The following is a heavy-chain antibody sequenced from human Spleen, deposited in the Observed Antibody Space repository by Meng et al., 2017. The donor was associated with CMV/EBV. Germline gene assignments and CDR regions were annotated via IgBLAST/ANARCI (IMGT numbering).Heavy chain of an antibody. CDR3: ASVLTPPAYCGGDFSDDAFDI. D-gene: IGHD2-21*01. Sequence: GGSLRLFCAASGFTCSSHWMPWVRQAPGKGLVWVLRINSDGSSTSYADSVKGRFTISRDNAKNTLYLQMNSLRAEDTAVYYCASVLTPPAYCGGDFSDDAFDIWGQGTMVTVSS. J-gene: IGHJ3*02. CDR1: GFTCSSHW. V-gene: IGHV3-74*01. CDR2: INSDGSST.